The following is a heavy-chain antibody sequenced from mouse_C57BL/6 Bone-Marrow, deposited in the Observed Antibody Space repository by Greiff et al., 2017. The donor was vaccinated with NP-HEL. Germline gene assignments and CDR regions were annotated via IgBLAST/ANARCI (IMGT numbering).Heavy chain of an antibody. V-gene: IGHV1-5*01. CDR1: GYTFTSYW. D-gene: IGHD1-1*01. CDR3: TRPHITTVVEDDY. Sequence: EVQLQQSGTVLARPGASVKMSCKTSGYTFTSYWMHWVKQRPGQGLEWIGAIYPGNSDTSYNQKFKGKAKLTAVTSASTAYMELSSLTNEDSAVYYCTRPHITTVVEDDYWGQGTTLTVSS. J-gene: IGHJ2*01. CDR2: IYPGNSDT.